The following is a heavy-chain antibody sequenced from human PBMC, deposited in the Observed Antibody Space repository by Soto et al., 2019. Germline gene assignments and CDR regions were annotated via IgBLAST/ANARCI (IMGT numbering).Heavy chain of an antibody. D-gene: IGHD6-19*01. V-gene: IGHV1-69*13. Sequence: GASVKVSCKASGGTFSSYAISWVRQAPGQGLEWMGGIIPIFGTANYAQKFQGRVTITADESTSTAYMELSSLRSEDTAVYYCASGAVDGTQKWNGMDVWGQGTKVTVS. CDR2: IIPIFGTA. CDR3: ASGAVDGTQKWNGMDV. CDR1: GGTFSSYA. J-gene: IGHJ6*02.